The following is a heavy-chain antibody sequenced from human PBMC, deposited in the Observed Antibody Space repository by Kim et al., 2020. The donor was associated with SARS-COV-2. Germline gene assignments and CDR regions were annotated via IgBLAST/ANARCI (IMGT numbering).Heavy chain of an antibody. CDR2: INHSGST. V-gene: IGHV4-34*01. J-gene: IGHJ4*02. CDR1: GGSFSGYY. D-gene: IGHD6-19*01. CDR3: ARESRRRDSSGTDY. Sequence: SETLSLTCAVYGGSFSGYYWSWIRQPPGKGLEWIGEINHSGSTNYNPSLKSRVTISVDTSKNQFSLKLSSVTAADTAVYYCARESRRRDSSGTDYWGQGTLVTVSS.